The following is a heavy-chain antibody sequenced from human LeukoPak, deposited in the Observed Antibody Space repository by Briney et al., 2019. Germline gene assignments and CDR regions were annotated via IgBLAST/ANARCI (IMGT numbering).Heavy chain of an antibody. D-gene: IGHD4-17*01. Sequence: QPGRSLKLSCAASGFTFSGSAMHWVRQASGKGLEWVGRIRSKANSYATAYAASVKGRFTISRDDSKNTAYLQMNSLKTEDTAVYYCTRLYSGNYGDAFDIWGQGTVVTVSS. CDR3: TRLYSGNYGDAFDI. CDR2: IRSKANSYAT. V-gene: IGHV3-73*01. CDR1: GFTFSGSA. J-gene: IGHJ3*02.